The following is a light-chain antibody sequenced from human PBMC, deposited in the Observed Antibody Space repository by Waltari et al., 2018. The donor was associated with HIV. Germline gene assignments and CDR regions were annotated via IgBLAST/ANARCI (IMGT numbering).Light chain of an antibody. J-gene: IGLJ2*01. Sequence: SYELTQPPSMSVSPGQTASISCSGFTLGHKYVSWYQQKPGQSPVLVIYQDAERPSGIPDRFSASKSGNTASLTISGLQAEDEADYHCSSYSGTYTPVLFGGGTKLTVL. CDR3: SSYSGTYTPVL. CDR2: QDA. V-gene: IGLV3-1*01. CDR1: TLGHKY.